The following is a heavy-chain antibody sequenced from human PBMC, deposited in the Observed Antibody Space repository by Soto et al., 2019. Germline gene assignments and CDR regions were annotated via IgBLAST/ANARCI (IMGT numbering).Heavy chain of an antibody. CDR1: GGTFSSYA. V-gene: IGHV1-69*13. J-gene: IGHJ5*02. D-gene: IGHD3-10*01. CDR2: IIPIFGTA. CDR3: ARYGAYGSGSYYTLYNCFYP. Sequence: SSVKVSCKASGGTFSSYAISWVRQAPGQGLEWMGGIIPIFGTANYAQKFQGRVTITADESTSTAYMELSSLRSEDTAVYYCARYGAYGSGSYYTLYNCFYPWGQ.